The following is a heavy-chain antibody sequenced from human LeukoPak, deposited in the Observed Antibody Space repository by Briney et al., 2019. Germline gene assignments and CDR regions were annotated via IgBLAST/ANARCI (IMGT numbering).Heavy chain of an antibody. CDR2: IYTSGST. V-gene: IGHV4-61*02. Sequence: SETLSLTCTVSGGSISSGSYYWSWIRQPAGKGLEWIGRIYTSGSTNYNPSLKSRVTISVDTSKNQFSLKLSSVTAADTAVYYCAREPAAIADYWGQGTLVTVSS. J-gene: IGHJ4*02. CDR3: AREPAAIADY. CDR1: GGSISSGSYY. D-gene: IGHD2-2*02.